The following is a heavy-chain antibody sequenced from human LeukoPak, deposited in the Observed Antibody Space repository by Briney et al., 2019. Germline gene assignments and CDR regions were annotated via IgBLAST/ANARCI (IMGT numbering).Heavy chain of an antibody. CDR3: ARAIKYSSSWYGGSPYYFDH. Sequence: SVKVSCKASGGTFSSYAISWVRQAPGQGLEWMGGIIPIFGTANYAQKFQGRVTITADESTSTAYMELRSLRSDDTAVYYCARAIKYSSSWYGGSPYYFDHWGQGTLVTVSS. CDR1: GGTFSSYA. V-gene: IGHV1-69*13. CDR2: IIPIFGTA. J-gene: IGHJ4*02. D-gene: IGHD6-13*01.